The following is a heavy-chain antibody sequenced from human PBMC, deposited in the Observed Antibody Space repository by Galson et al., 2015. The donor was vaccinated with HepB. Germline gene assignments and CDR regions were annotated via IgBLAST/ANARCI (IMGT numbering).Heavy chain of an antibody. CDR2: ISTYNGKT. D-gene: IGHD3-10*01. Sequence: SVKVSCKASGYTFTSFGISWMRQAPGQRLEWMGWISTYNGKTDYAQKFQGRVSMTTDKSTRTVYLALRSLRSDDTAVYYCALRTGTLPYYFDYWGQGTQVTVSA. J-gene: IGHJ4*02. CDR3: ALRTGTLPYYFDY. CDR1: GYTFTSFG. V-gene: IGHV1-18*01.